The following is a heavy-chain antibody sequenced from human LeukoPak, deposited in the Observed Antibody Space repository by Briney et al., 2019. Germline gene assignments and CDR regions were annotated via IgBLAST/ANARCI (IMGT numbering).Heavy chain of an antibody. CDR3: ARRVAGAGTSYFDL. D-gene: IGHD6-13*01. CDR1: GDSISSGGYY. J-gene: IGHJ4*02. CDR2: IYYSGSS. Sequence: SQTLSLTCTVSGDSISSGGYYWSWIRQLPGKGLEWIGYIYYSGSSYYNPSLKSRVTISLDTSKNQFSLKVNSVTAADTAVYFCARRVAGAGTSYFDLWGQGTPVTVSS. V-gene: IGHV4-31*03.